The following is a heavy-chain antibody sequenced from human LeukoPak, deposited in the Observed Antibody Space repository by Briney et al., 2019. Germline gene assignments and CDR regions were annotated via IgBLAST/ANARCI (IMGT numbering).Heavy chain of an antibody. V-gene: IGHV3-30*02. CDR1: GFTFNTYD. J-gene: IGHJ4*02. D-gene: IGHD3-10*01. CDR3: AKGGVIAYFDY. CDR2: IRVDGNKK. Sequence: VRSLRLSCVASGFTFNTYDIHCVRQAPGKGRGWVACIRVDGNKKDYTDALKGRFTISRDNSKNTLYLQMNSLRAEDTAVYYCAKGGVIAYFDYWGQGTLVTVSS.